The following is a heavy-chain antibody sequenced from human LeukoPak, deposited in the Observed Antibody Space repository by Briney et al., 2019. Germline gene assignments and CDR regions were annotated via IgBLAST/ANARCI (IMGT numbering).Heavy chain of an antibody. D-gene: IGHD1-26*01. J-gene: IGHJ4*02. V-gene: IGHV4-39*01. CDR2: IYYSGST. CDR1: GGSISSSSYY. CDR3: ARLSYSGSYYSDY. Sequence: SETLSLTCTVSGGSISSSSYYWGWIRQPPGKGLEWIGSIYYSGSTYYNPSLKSRVTISVDTSKNQFSLKLSSVTDADTAVYYCARLSYSGSYYSDYWGQGTLVTVSS.